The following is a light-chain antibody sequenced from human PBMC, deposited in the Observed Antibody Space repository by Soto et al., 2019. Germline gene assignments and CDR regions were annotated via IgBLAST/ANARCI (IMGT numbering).Light chain of an antibody. CDR2: EVS. J-gene: IGLJ2*01. CDR1: SSDVGASKY. V-gene: IGLV2-14*01. CDR3: GSYTSTITVL. Sequence: QSVLTQPASVSGSPGQSITISCTGTSSDVGASKYVSWYQQHPGKAPKLMIYEVSNRPSGVSNRFSGSKSGNTASLTISGLQAEDEADYYCGSYTSTITVLFGGGTKVTVL.